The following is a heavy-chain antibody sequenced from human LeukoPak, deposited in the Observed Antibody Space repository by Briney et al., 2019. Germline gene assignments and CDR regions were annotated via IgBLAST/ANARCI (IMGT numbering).Heavy chain of an antibody. CDR3: AGGGNQGGYYYYGMDV. CDR2: IYYSGST. Sequence: SQTLSLTCTVSGGSISSGGYYWSWIRQHPGKGLEWIGYIYYSGSTYYNPSLKSRVTISVDTSKNQFSLKLSSVTAADTAVYYCAGGGNQGGYYYYGMDVWGKGTTVTVSS. J-gene: IGHJ6*04. V-gene: IGHV4-31*03. D-gene: IGHD1-14*01. CDR1: GGSISSGGYY.